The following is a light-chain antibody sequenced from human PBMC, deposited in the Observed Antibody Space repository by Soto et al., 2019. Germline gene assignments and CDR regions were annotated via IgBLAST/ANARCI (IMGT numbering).Light chain of an antibody. CDR3: QHRINWPLT. Sequence: EIVFTPSPSPLSLSPGERATLSCRASQSVTISYLAWYQQKPGQAPRLLIYGASSRATGIPDRFSGSGSGTDFTLTISNLEPEDFAVYYCQHRINWPLTFGGGTNVDNK. J-gene: IGKJ4*01. CDR1: QSVTISY. V-gene: IGKV3D-20*02. CDR2: GAS.